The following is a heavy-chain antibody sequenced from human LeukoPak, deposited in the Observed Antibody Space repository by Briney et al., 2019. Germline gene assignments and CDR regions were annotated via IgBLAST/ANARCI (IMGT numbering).Heavy chain of an antibody. Sequence: PGGSLRLSCAASGFTFSSYWMYWVRQAPGKGLVWVSRINSDGSTTSYADSVKGRFTISRDNAKNTLYLQMNSLRAEDTAVYYCARVGTTSNFYYYYGMDVWGQGTTATVSS. J-gene: IGHJ6*02. CDR3: ARVGTTSNFYYYYGMDV. CDR2: INSDGSTT. V-gene: IGHV3-74*01. CDR1: GFTFSSYW. D-gene: IGHD2/OR15-2a*01.